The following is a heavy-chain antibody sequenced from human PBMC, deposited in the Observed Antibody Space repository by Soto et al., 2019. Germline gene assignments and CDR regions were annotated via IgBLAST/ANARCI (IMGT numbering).Heavy chain of an antibody. V-gene: IGHV3-74*01. D-gene: IGHD3-16*01. CDR3: ARVKLGSYDWFDP. CDR1: GFSFSNYW. CDR2: INPDGSRT. J-gene: IGHJ5*02. Sequence: CIRLSCAASGFSFSNYWMHWVRQVPGKGLVWVSRINPDGSRTNYADSVKGRLTISRDNARNTLYLQMNSLRDEDTAVYYCARVKLGSYDWFDPWGQGTLVTVSS.